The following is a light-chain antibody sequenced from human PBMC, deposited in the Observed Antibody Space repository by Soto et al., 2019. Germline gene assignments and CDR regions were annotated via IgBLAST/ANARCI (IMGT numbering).Light chain of an antibody. J-gene: IGKJ1*01. CDR1: QNVDSNY. Sequence: EIVLTQSPGTLSLSPGEIATLSCRASQNVDSNYLAWYQQKPGQAPRLLIYGASSRATGIPDRFSGSGSGTDFTLTISRLEPEDFAVYYCQQYGSSPTFGQGTKVDIK. V-gene: IGKV3-20*01. CDR3: QQYGSSPT. CDR2: GAS.